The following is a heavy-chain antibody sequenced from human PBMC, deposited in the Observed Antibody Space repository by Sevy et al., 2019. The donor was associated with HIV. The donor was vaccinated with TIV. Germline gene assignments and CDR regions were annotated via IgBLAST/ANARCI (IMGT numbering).Heavy chain of an antibody. V-gene: IGHV1-8*01. CDR3: ATYYDFGSGTRLHYYYYGMDV. J-gene: IGHJ6*02. D-gene: IGHD3-3*01. CDR1: GYTFTSYD. CDR2: MNPNRGNT. Sequence: ASVKVSCKASGYTFTSYDINWVRQATGQGLEWMGWMNPNRGNTGYAQKFQGRVTMTRNTSISTAYMELSSLRSENTAVYYCATYYDFGSGTRLHYYYYGMDVWGQGTTVTVSS.